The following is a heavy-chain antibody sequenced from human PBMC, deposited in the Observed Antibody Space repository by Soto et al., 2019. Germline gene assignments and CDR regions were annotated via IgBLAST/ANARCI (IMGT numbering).Heavy chain of an antibody. CDR1: GFTFSSYG. D-gene: IGHD3-16*01. V-gene: IGHV3-30*18. Sequence: PGGSLRLSCAASGFTFSSYGMHRVRQAPGKGLEWVAVISYDGSNKYYADSVKGRFTISRDNSKNTLYLQMNSLRAEDTDEYYCAKDVEGLAYYWGQGTLVTVSS. J-gene: IGHJ4*02. CDR3: AKDVEGLAYY. CDR2: ISYDGSNK.